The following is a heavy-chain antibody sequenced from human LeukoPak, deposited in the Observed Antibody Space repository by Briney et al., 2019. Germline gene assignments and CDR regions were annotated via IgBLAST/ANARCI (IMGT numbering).Heavy chain of an antibody. CDR3: ARDLLDQHTLVHYDRGVNFDY. D-gene: IGHD3-22*01. V-gene: IGHV1-69*05. Sequence: SVKVSCKASGGTFSSCAISWVRQAPGQGLEWMGGIIPIFGTANYAQKFQGRVTITTDESTSTAYMELSSLRSEDTAVYYCARDLLDQHTLVHYDRGVNFDYWGQGTLVTVSS. CDR2: IIPIFGTA. CDR1: GGTFSSCA. J-gene: IGHJ4*02.